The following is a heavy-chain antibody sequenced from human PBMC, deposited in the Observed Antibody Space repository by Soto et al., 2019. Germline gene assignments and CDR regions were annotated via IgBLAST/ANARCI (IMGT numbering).Heavy chain of an antibody. CDR3: AKDQYDILTGRYRLGAFDI. D-gene: IGHD3-9*01. J-gene: IGHJ3*02. CDR2: ISYDGSNK. CDR1: GFTFSSYG. V-gene: IGHV3-30*18. Sequence: GGSLRLSCAASGFTFSSYGMHWVRQAPGKGLEWVAVISYDGSNKYYADSVKGRFTISRDNSKNTLYLQMNSLRAEDTAVYYCAKDQYDILTGRYRLGAFDIWGQGTMVTVSS.